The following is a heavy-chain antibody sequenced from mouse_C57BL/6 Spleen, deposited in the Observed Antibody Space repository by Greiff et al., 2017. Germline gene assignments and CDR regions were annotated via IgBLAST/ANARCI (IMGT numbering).Heavy chain of an antibody. J-gene: IGHJ4*01. CDR2: IDPSDSYT. CDR1: GYTFTSYW. CDR3: ARRAYYSIRYAMDY. V-gene: IGHV1-50*01. D-gene: IGHD2-5*01. Sequence: QVHVKQPGAELVKPGASVKLSCKASGYTFTSYWMQWVKQRPGQGLEWIGEIDPSDSYTNSNQKFKGKATLTVDKSSSTAYMQLSSLTSEDSAVYYCARRAYYSIRYAMDYWGQGTSVTVSS.